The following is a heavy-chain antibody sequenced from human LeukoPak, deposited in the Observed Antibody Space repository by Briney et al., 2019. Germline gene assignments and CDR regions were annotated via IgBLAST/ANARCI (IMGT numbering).Heavy chain of an antibody. CDR1: GGSFSGYY. D-gene: IGHD2-15*01. CDR3: AIGYCSGGSCFDY. CDR2: INHSGST. Sequence: SETLSLTCAVYGGSFSGYYWSWIRQPPGKGLEWIGEINHSGSTNYNPSLKSRVTISVDTPKNQFSLKLSSVTAADTAVYYCAIGYCSGGSCFDYWGQGTLVTVSS. V-gene: IGHV4-34*01. J-gene: IGHJ4*02.